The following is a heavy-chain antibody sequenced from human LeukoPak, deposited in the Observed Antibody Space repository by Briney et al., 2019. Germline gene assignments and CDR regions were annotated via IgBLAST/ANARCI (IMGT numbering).Heavy chain of an antibody. J-gene: IGHJ5*02. CDR2: IIPIFSTA. D-gene: IGHD3-22*01. V-gene: IGHV1-69*05. Sequence: ASVKVSCKASGGIFSSYAISWVREAPGQGLEWMGGIIPIFSTANYAQKFQGRVTITTDESTSTAYMELSSLRSEDTAVYYCAREKSYYDSSGYYWFDPWGQGTLVTVSS. CDR1: GGIFSSYA. CDR3: AREKSYYDSSGYYWFDP.